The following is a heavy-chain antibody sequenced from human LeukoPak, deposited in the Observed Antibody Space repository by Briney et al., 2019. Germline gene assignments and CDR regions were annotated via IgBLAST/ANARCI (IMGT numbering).Heavy chain of an antibody. CDR3: ADAGSVAGNY. Sequence: GGSLRLSCAASGFSFSDHYMDWARQAPGKGLEWVGQIKNRAVSYTTAYAASVKGRFTISRDDSKNSLYLQMDSLKSEDTAVYYCADAGSVAGNYWGQGTLVTVSS. CDR1: GFSFSDHY. J-gene: IGHJ4*02. D-gene: IGHD6-19*01. CDR2: IKNRAVSYTT. V-gene: IGHV3-72*01.